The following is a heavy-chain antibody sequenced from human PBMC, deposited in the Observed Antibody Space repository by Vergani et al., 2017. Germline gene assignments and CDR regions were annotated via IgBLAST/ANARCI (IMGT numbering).Heavy chain of an antibody. CDR2: ISAYNGNT. Sequence: QVQLVQSGAEVKKPGASVKVSCKASGYTFTSYGISWVRQAPGQGLEWMGWISAYNGNTNYAQKLQGRVTMTTDTSTSTAYMELRSLRSDDTAVYYCARVGHDFWSGYAPRGGDYFDYWGQGTLVTVSS. V-gene: IGHV1-18*01. J-gene: IGHJ4*02. D-gene: IGHD3-3*01. CDR1: GYTFTSYG. CDR3: ARVGHDFWSGYAPRGGDYFDY.